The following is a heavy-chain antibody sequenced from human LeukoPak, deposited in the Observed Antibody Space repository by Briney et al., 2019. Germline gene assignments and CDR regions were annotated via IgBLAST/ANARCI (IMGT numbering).Heavy chain of an antibody. CDR2: IYYSGST. J-gene: IGHJ4*02. CDR3: ASSSGHQGGFDY. CDR1: GGSISSYY. V-gene: IGHV4-59*01. D-gene: IGHD6-19*01. Sequence: SETLSLTCTVSGGSISSYYWSWIRQPPGKGLEWIGYIYYSGSTNYNPSLKSRVTISVDTSKNQFSLKLSSVTAADTAVYYCASSSGHQGGFDYWGQGTLVTVSS.